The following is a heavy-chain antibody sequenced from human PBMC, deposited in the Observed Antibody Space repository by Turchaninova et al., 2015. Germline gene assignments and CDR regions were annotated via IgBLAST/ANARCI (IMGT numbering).Heavy chain of an antibody. CDR1: GFTFRSYA. Sequence: EVQLLVSGGGLLQPGGSLGLSCAASGFTFRSYAMSWVRQAPGKGREWVSAISGSGGSTYYADSVKGRFTISRDNSKNTLYLQMNSLRAEDTAVYYCAKDLRPHTNWFDPWGQGTLVTVSS. V-gene: IGHV3-23*01. D-gene: IGHD6-25*01. J-gene: IGHJ5*02. CDR2: ISGSGGST. CDR3: AKDLRPHTNWFDP.